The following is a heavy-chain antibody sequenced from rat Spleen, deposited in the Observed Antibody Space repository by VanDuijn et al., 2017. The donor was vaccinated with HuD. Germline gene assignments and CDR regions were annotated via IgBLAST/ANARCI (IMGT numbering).Heavy chain of an antibody. CDR2: IWTGGST. J-gene: IGHJ2*01. V-gene: IGHV2-43*01. D-gene: IGHD1-12*01. CDR3: ARDNRDSYAHFDY. Sequence: QVQLKESGPGLVQPSQTLSLTCTVSGFSLINYGVIWIRQPPGKGLEWMGVIWTGGSTAYNSLLKSRLSITRDISKSQVFLKMNSLQTEDTATYYCARDNRDSYAHFDYWGRGVMVTVSS. CDR1: GFSLINYG.